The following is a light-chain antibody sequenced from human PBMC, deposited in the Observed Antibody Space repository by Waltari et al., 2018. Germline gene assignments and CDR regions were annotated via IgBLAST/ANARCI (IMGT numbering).Light chain of an antibody. CDR3: NSRDRGGNYVI. CDR1: SLRSSY. V-gene: IGLV3-19*01. CDR2: GKN. J-gene: IGLJ2*01. Sequence: SSELTQDPAVSVALGQTVRITCQGDSLRSSYARWYHQKPGQAPVLVMYGKNNRPSGIPGRFSGSSSGNTASLTITGAQAEDEADYYCNSRDRGGNYVIFGGGTKLTVL.